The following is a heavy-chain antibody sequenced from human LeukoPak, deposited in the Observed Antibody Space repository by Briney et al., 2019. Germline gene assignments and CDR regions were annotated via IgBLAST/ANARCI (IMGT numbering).Heavy chain of an antibody. V-gene: IGHV4-61*02. CDR2: FYTSGTP. CDR1: GGSISIGIYD. D-gene: IGHD2-21*01. J-gene: IGHJ4*02. CDR3: ARGGIPDY. Sequence: SQTLSLTCTVSGGSISIGIYDWSWIRQPAGKGLEWIGRFYTSGTPNYNPSLKSRVTILVDTSRNQFSLKLNSVTTADTAVYYCARGGIPDYWGQGILVTVSS.